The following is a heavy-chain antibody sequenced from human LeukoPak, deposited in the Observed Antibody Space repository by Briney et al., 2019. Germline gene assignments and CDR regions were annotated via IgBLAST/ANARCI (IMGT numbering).Heavy chain of an antibody. CDR1: RFTFSVYW. CDR2: IKQDGSEK. V-gene: IGHV3-7*05. J-gene: IGHJ4*02. D-gene: IGHD2-15*01. CDR3: ARYGLSCSGGSCFSGYFDY. Sequence: GGSLRLSCAASRFTFSVYWMSWVRQAPGERLGWVAHIKQDGSEKYYVDSVKGRFTICRDNPKHSLYLQMNSLGDEHTAVYYCARYGLSCSGGSCFSGYFDYWGQGRLVTVSS.